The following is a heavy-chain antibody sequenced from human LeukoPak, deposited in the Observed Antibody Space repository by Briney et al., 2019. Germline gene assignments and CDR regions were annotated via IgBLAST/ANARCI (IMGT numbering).Heavy chain of an antibody. CDR3: ARLGDSSGYYSTYYYYYYMDV. CDR2: INHSGST. V-gene: IGHV4-34*01. J-gene: IGHJ6*03. D-gene: IGHD3-22*01. CDR1: GGSFSGYY. Sequence: PSETLSLTCAVYGGSFSGYYWSWIRQPPGKGLEWIGEINHSGSTNYNPSLKSRVTISVDTSKNQFSLKLSSVTAADTAVYYCARLGDSSGYYSTYYYYYYMDVWGKGTTVTISS.